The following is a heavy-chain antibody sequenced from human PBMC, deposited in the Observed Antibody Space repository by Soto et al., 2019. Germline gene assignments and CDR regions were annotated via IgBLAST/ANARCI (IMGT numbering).Heavy chain of an antibody. D-gene: IGHD4-4*01. V-gene: IGHV1-2*04. CDR2: INPNSGGT. CDR3: ARRAVTTRYYYYGLDV. J-gene: IGHJ6*02. Sequence: ASVKVSCKASGYTFTGYYMHWVRQAPGQGLEWMGWINPNSGGTNYAQKFQGWVTMTRDTSISTAYMELSRLRSDDTAVYYCARRAVTTRYYYYGLDVWGQGTTVTVSS. CDR1: GYTFTGYY.